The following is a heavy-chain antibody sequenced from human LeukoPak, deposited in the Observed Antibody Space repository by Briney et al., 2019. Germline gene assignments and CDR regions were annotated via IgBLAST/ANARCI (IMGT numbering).Heavy chain of an antibody. CDR3: ARDGYSGYDFGY. D-gene: IGHD5-12*01. CDR1: GFTFSSYS. Sequence: GGSLRLSCAASGFTFSSYSMNWVRQAPGKGLEWVSYISSSSSTRYYADSVEGRFTISRDNAKNSLYLQMNSLRAEDTAVYYCARDGYSGYDFGYWGQGTLVTVSS. CDR2: ISSSSSTR. J-gene: IGHJ4*02. V-gene: IGHV3-48*01.